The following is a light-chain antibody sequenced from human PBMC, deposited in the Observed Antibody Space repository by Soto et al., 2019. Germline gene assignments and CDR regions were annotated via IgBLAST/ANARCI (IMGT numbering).Light chain of an antibody. CDR2: NTN. CDR1: SSNIGTNT. Sequence: QSALTQPPSASGTPGQRVTISCSGSSSNIGTNTVNWYLQFPGSAPQLLLYNTNQRPSGVPGRFSGSKSGTSASLAISGLQSEDEADYYCAAWDGSLDVVLFGGGTKVTVL. CDR3: AAWDGSLDVVL. J-gene: IGLJ2*01. V-gene: IGLV1-44*01.